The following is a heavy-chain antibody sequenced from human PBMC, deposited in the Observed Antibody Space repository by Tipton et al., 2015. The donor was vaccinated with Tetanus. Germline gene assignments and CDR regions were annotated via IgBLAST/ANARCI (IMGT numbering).Heavy chain of an antibody. V-gene: IGHV3-23*01. Sequence: GSLRLSCAASGFMFSDYAMSWVRQAPGRGLEWIAGIRHSGETTYYADSVKGRFTVSRDNAKNSLYLQMDSLTAEDTAVYFCARDPTAVTAMPYYFDYWGQGTLVTVSS. CDR3: ARDPTAVTAMPYYFDY. D-gene: IGHD2-21*02. CDR2: IRHSGETT. CDR1: GFMFSDYA. J-gene: IGHJ4*02.